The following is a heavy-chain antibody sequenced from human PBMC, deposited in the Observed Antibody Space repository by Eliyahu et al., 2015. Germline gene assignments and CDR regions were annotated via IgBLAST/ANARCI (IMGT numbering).Heavy chain of an antibody. V-gene: IGHV4-39*01. CDR1: GVSISSTSYY. CDR2: FYYSGST. CDR3: ARQPLQIGAFDL. J-gene: IGHJ3*01. Sequence: QLQLQESGPGLVKPSETLSLTCTVSGVSISSTSYYWGWIRQPPGKGLEWIGSFYYSGSTYYNPSLKSRVTISVDTSKNQFSLKVSSVTAADTAVYYCARQPLQIGAFDLWGQGTRVTVSS.